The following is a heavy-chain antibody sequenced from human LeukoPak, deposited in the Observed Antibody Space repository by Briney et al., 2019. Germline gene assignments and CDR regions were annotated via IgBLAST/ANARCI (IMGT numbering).Heavy chain of an antibody. Sequence: PGGSLRLSCVASGFSLSNYGMAWVRQTPGKGLEWVSTIGNTGENTHYADSVKGRFTISRDNSKNVLFLQMNSLRVDDTAIYYCAKDCCDYAPLDHWGQGTQVTVSS. J-gene: IGHJ4*02. CDR3: AKDCCDYAPLDH. CDR2: IGNTGENT. CDR1: GFSLSNYG. D-gene: IGHD4/OR15-4a*01. V-gene: IGHV3-23*01.